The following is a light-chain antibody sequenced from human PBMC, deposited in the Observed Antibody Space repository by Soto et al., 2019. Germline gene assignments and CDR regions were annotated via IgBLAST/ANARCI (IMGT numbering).Light chain of an antibody. CDR1: QSVLYSSNNKNY. CDR2: WAS. Sequence: DIVMTQSPDSLAVSLGERATINCKSSQSVLYSSNNKNYLAWYQQKPGQPPKLLIYWASTRECGVPDRFSGSGSGTDFTLTISSLQAEDVAVYYCQQYYSTLLTFGQGTRLEIK. V-gene: IGKV4-1*01. CDR3: QQYYSTLLT. J-gene: IGKJ5*01.